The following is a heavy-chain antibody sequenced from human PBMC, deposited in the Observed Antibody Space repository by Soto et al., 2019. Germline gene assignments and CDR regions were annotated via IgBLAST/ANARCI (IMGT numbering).Heavy chain of an antibody. Sequence: PSETLSLTCTVSGGSISSGGYYWSWIRQHPGKGLEWIGYIYYSGSTYYNPSLKSRVTISVDTSKNQFSLKLSSVTAADTAVYYCARISDEDGIDPWGQGTLVTVSS. J-gene: IGHJ5*02. CDR2: IYYSGST. D-gene: IGHD2-15*01. CDR3: ARISDEDGIDP. V-gene: IGHV4-31*03. CDR1: GGSISSGGYY.